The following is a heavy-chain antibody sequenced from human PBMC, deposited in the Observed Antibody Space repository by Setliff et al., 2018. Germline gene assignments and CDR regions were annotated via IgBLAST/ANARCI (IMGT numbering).Heavy chain of an antibody. D-gene: IGHD3-3*01. Sequence: SETLSLTCTVSGDPMSSRRYYWTWIRQPAGKGLEWIGQIYTSWSTNYNPSLKSRVTISLDTSNNQFSLSLSSVTAADTAVYYCARMSGFQYMDVWGKGTTVTVSS. CDR1: GDPMSSRRYY. J-gene: IGHJ6*03. CDR3: ARMSGFQYMDV. V-gene: IGHV4-61*09. CDR2: IYTSWST.